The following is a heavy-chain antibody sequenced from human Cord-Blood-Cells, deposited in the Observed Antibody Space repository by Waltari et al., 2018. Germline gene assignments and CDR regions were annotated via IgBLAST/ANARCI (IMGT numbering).Heavy chain of an antibody. CDR3: ARGRVVGATMGGGVDY. CDR2: INAGNGNT. V-gene: IGHV1-3*01. CDR1: GYTFTSYA. J-gene: IGHJ4*02. D-gene: IGHD1-26*01. Sequence: QVQLVQSGAEVKKPGASVKVSCKASGYTFTSYAMHWVRQAPGQRLEWMGWINAGNGNTKYSQKFQGRVTITRDTSASTAYMELSSLRSEDTAVYYCARGRVVGATMGGGVDYWGQGTLVTVSS.